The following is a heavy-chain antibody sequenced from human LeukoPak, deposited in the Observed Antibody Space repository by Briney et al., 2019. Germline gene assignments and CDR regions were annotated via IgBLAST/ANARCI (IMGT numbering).Heavy chain of an antibody. J-gene: IGHJ3*02. CDR2: ISGSSSHV. D-gene: IGHD3-22*01. CDR1: GFTVSSNY. CDR3: ARDQYYSDSSGYPYDI. Sequence: GGSLRLSCAASGFTVSSNYMNWVRLAPGKGLEWVSSISGSSSHVWYADSVKGRFTSSRDNAKNSLYLQMSSLRVEDTAVYYCARDQYYSDSSGYPYDIWGQGAMVTVSS. V-gene: IGHV3-21*01.